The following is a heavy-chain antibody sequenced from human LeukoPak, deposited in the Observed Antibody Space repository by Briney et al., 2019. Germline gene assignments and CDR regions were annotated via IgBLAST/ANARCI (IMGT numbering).Heavy chain of an antibody. Sequence: GGSLRLSCAASGFTFSKYWMLWVRQAPGKGLESVSRINTDGTVTTYADSVKGRFTVSRDNADNTMFLQMNSVRGEDTAVYYCATKQWLAPPPGSWGQGTPVTVSS. CDR1: GFTFSKYW. CDR2: INTDGTVT. V-gene: IGHV3-74*01. D-gene: IGHD6-19*01. CDR3: ATKQWLAPPPGS. J-gene: IGHJ5*02.